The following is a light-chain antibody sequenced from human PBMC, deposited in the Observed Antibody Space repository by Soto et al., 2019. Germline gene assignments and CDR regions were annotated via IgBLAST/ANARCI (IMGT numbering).Light chain of an antibody. Sequence: QSALTQPASVSGSPGQSITISCTGTTSDVGAYNYVSWFQQYPGKAPKLMIYDVSTRPSGVSYRFSGSKSGNTASLTISGLQAEDEADYYCSSYTPTDPYVFGTGTKLTVL. CDR1: TSDVGAYNY. J-gene: IGLJ1*01. CDR2: DVS. CDR3: SSYTPTDPYV. V-gene: IGLV2-14*01.